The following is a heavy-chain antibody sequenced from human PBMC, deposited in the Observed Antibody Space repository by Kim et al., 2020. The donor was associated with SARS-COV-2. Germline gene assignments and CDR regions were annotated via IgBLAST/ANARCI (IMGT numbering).Heavy chain of an antibody. Sequence: SQTLSLTCAISGDSVSSNSGAGNWIRQSPSRGLEWLGRTYYRSKWYNDYAVSVKSRISISPDTSKNQFSLQLNSVTPEDTAVYYCASAFFLGHWGQGTLVTVSS. CDR2: TYYRSKWYN. J-gene: IGHJ4*02. CDR1: GDSVSSNSGA. CDR3: ASAFFLGH. V-gene: IGHV6-1*01. D-gene: IGHD3-3*01.